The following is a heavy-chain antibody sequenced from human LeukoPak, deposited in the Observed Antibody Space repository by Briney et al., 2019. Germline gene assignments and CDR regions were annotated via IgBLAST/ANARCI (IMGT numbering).Heavy chain of an antibody. CDR1: GYTFTGYY. J-gene: IGHJ4*02. Sequence: ASVKVSCKASGYTFTGYYMHWVRQAPGQGLEWMGRINPNSGGTNYAQKFQGRVTMTRDTSISTAYMELSRLRSDDTAVYYCARSYYDSSGSLFFDYWGQGTLVTVSS. CDR3: ARSYYDSSGSLFFDY. CDR2: INPNSGGT. V-gene: IGHV1-2*06. D-gene: IGHD3-22*01.